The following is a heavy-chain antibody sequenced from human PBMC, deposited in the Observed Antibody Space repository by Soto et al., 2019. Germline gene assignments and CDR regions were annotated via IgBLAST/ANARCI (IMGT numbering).Heavy chain of an antibody. CDR3: ARIRVMAYYHAMDV. Sequence: GASVKVSCKASGYTFSSYDINWVRQAPGQGLEWMGWMNPNFGDTDYAQKFQGRVTMTRNTSISTAYMELGSLRSEGTAVYYCARIRVMAYYHAMDVWGQGTTVTVSS. CDR1: GYTFSSYD. J-gene: IGHJ6*02. CDR2: MNPNFGDT. V-gene: IGHV1-8*01. D-gene: IGHD2-8*01.